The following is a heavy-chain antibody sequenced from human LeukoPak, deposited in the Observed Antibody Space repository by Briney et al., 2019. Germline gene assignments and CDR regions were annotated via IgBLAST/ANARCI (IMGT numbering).Heavy chain of an antibody. J-gene: IGHJ6*02. CDR1: GFTFSDYY. D-gene: IGHD3-10*01. Sequence: PGGSLRLSCAASGFTFSDYYMSWIRQAPGKGLEWVSYISSSGSTIYYADSVKGRFTISRDNAKNSLYLQMNSLRAEDTALYYCAKEDYYGSGSYYPDKIYYYYGMDVWGQGTTVTVSS. CDR3: AKEDYYGSGSYYPDKIYYYYGMDV. CDR2: ISSSGSTI. V-gene: IGHV3-11*01.